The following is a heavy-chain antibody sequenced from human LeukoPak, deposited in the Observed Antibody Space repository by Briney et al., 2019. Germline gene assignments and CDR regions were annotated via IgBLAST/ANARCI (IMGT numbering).Heavy chain of an antibody. CDR3: ARGYCTNAVCSLGPTQA. D-gene: IGHD2-8*01. CDR2: IYYTGNT. V-gene: IGHV4-59*12. CDR1: GGFINTYY. Sequence: SETLSLTCNVSGGFINTYYWTWIRQPPGKGLEWIGYIYYTGNTKYNPSLQSRVTMSADTSKNQFSLRLRSVTAADTAIYYCARGYCTNAVCSLGPTQAWGQGTLVTVSS. J-gene: IGHJ4*02.